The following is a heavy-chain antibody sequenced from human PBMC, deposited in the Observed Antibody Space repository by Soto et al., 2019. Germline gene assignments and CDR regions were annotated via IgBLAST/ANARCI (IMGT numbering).Heavy chain of an antibody. Sequence: SETLSLTCTVSGGSIATSSYFWAWIRRPPGKGLEWIGSIDYRGTIYNNPSLKSRVTISVDTSKNHFSLKLDSVTAADTALYYCSSRAPEGFDPWGQGTLVTVSS. CDR2: IDYRGTI. CDR3: SSRAPEGFDP. J-gene: IGHJ5*02. CDR1: GGSIATSSYF. V-gene: IGHV4-39*02.